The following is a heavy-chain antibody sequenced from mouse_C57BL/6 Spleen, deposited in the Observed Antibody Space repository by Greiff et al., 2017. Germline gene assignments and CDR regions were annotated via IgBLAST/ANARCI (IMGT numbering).Heavy chain of an antibody. D-gene: IGHD1-1*01. CDR2: INPNYGAT. CDR1: GYSFTDYN. CDR3: ARSGTVVATDYAMDY. J-gene: IGHJ4*01. V-gene: IGHV1-39*01. Sequence: VQLQQSGPELVKPGASVKISCKASGYSFTDYNMNWVKQSNGKSLEWIGVINPNYGATSYNQKFKGKATLTVDQSSSTAYMQLNSLTSEDSAVYYCARSGTVVATDYAMDYWGQGTSVTVSS.